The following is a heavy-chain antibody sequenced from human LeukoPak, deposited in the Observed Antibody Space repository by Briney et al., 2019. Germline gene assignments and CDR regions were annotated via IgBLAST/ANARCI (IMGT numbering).Heavy chain of an antibody. Sequence: PSETLSLTCTVSGGSISSYYWSWIRQPPGKRLEWIGYIYYSGSTNYNPSLKSRVTISVDTSKNQFSLKLSSVTAADTAVYYCARALPGSYGADYWGQGTLVTVSS. J-gene: IGHJ4*02. CDR1: GGSISSYY. V-gene: IGHV4-59*01. D-gene: IGHD1-26*01. CDR2: IYYSGST. CDR3: ARALPGSYGADY.